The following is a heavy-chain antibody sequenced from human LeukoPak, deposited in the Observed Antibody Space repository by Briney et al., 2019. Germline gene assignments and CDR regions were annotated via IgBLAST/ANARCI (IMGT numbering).Heavy chain of an antibody. Sequence: GASVKVSCKASGGTFSSYAISWVRQAPGQGLEWMGGIIPIFSTANYAQKFQGRVTITSDESTSTAYMELSSLRSEDTPVYYCARPYCSSTSYYHWYYGMDVWGQGTTVTVSS. CDR3: ARPYCSSTSYYHWYYGMDV. CDR2: IIPIFSTA. V-gene: IGHV1-69*13. D-gene: IGHD2-2*01. CDR1: GGTFSSYA. J-gene: IGHJ6*02.